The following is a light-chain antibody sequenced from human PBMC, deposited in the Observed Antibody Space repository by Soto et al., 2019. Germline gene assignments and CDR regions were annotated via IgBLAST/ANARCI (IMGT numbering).Light chain of an antibody. CDR3: QQFGSSHWT. J-gene: IGKJ1*01. V-gene: IGKV3-20*01. CDR1: QSVSSSY. CDR2: GAS. Sequence: EIVLTQSPGTLSLPPGERATLSCRASQSVSSSYLAWYQQKLGQAPRLLIYGASSRATGIPDRFSGSGSGTDFTLTISRLEPEDFAVYYCQQFGSSHWTFGQGTKVEIK.